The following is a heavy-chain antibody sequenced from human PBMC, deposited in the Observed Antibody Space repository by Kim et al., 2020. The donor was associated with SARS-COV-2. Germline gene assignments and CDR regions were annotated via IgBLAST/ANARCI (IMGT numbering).Heavy chain of an antibody. J-gene: IGHJ4*02. V-gene: IGHV3-74*01. CDR3: ASSYGPFDY. CDR1: GFTFSNYW. D-gene: IGHD4-17*01. CDR2: INSDGSST. Sequence: GGSLRHSCAASGFTFSNYWMHWVRQAPGKGLVWVSRINSDGSSTSYADSVKGRFTISRDNAKNTLYLQMNSLRAEDTAMYYCASSYGPFDYWGQGTLVTVSS.